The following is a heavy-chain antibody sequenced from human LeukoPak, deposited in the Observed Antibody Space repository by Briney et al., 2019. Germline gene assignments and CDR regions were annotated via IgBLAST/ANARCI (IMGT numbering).Heavy chain of an antibody. CDR2: IYSGGST. D-gene: IGHD2-21*01. J-gene: IGHJ3*02. CDR1: GFTVSSNY. CDR3: ARDSLAYCDADCYSRTLDI. Sequence: GGSLRLSCAASGFTVSSNYMSWVRQAPGKGLEWVSVIYSGGSTYYADSVKGRFTISRDNSKNTLYLQMNSLRAEDTAVYYCARDSLAYCDADCYSRTLDIWGQGTMVAVSS. V-gene: IGHV3-53*01.